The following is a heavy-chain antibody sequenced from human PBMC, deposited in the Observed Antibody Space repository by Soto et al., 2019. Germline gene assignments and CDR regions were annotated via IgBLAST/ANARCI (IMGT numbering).Heavy chain of an antibody. D-gene: IGHD5-12*01. CDR1: GASVSTKS. V-gene: IGHV4-59*02. CDR3: AREGSYSAYNFAHGIQLWSFDF. CDR2: IYYSGST. J-gene: IGHJ4*02. Sequence: SETLSLTCTASGASVSTKSWNWIRQPPGKGLEWIGYIYYSGSTNYNPSLKSRVTISVDTSKNQFSLNLSSVTAADMAVYYCAREGSYSAYNFAHGIQLWSFDFWGQGALVTVSS.